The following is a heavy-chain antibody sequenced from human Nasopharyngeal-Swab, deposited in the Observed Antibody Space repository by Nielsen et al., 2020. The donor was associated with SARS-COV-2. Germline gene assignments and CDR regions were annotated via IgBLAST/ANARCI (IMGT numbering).Heavy chain of an antibody. D-gene: IGHD6-19*01. CDR3: ARGAVAGTVPRWFDP. J-gene: IGHJ5*02. CDR2: INHSGST. V-gene: IGHV4-34*01. CDR1: GGSFSGYY. Sequence: SETLSLTCAVYGGSFSGYYWSWIRQPPGKGLEWIGEINHSGSTNYNPSLKSRVTISVDTSKNQFSLKLSSVTAADTAVYYCARGAVAGTVPRWFDPWGQGTLVTVS.